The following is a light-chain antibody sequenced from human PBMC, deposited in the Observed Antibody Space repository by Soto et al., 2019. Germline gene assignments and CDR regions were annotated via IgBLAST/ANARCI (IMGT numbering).Light chain of an antibody. J-gene: IGLJ2*01. CDR2: DVS. V-gene: IGLV2-11*01. CDR3: GSKAGSNKHVV. Sequence: QSVLTQPRSVSGSPGQSVTISCTGTSSDVGAYNYVSWYQQHPGKAPKLMTYDVSKRPSGVPDRFSGSKSGNTASLTISGLQAEDEADYYCGSKAGSNKHVVFGGGTKVTVL. CDR1: SSDVGAYNY.